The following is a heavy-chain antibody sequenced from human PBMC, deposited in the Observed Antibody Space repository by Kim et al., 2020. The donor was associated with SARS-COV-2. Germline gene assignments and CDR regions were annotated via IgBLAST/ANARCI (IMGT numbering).Heavy chain of an antibody. Sequence: GGSLRLSCAASGFTFSSYGMHWVRQAPGKGLEWVAVIWYDGSNKYNADSVKGRFTISRDNSKNTLYLQMNSLRAEDTAVYYCAREGGDIVLMVDVWGQGTTVTVSS. J-gene: IGHJ6*02. D-gene: IGHD2-8*01. CDR2: IWYDGSNK. CDR3: AREGGDIVLMVDV. V-gene: IGHV3-33*01. CDR1: GFTFSSYG.